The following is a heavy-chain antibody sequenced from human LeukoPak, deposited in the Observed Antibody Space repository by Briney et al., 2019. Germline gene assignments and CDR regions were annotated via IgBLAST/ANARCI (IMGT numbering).Heavy chain of an antibody. J-gene: IGHJ4*02. D-gene: IGHD3-10*01. V-gene: IGHV4-39*01. Sequence: PSETLSLTCTVSGGSISSSSYYWGWIRQPPGKGLEWIGSIYYSGSTYYNPSLKIRVTISVDTSKNQFSLKLSSVTAADTAVYYRARLLFYGSGSYYRCYFDYWGQGTLVTVSS. CDR3: ARLLFYGSGSYYRCYFDY. CDR1: GGSISSSSYY. CDR2: IYYSGST.